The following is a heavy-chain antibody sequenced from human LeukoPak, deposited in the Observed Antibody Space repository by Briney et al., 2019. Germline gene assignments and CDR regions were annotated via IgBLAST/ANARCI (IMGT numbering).Heavy chain of an antibody. J-gene: IGHJ4*02. CDR2: ISSSSSYI. D-gene: IGHD3-10*02. V-gene: IGHV3-21*01. Sequence: NPGGSLRLSCAASGFTFSSYSMNWVRQAPGKGLEWVSSISSSSSYIYYADSVKGRLTISRDNAKNSLYLQMNSLRAEDTAVYYCARDSVRGIYGPGEYWGQGTLVTVSS. CDR1: GFTFSSYS. CDR3: ARDSVRGIYGPGEY.